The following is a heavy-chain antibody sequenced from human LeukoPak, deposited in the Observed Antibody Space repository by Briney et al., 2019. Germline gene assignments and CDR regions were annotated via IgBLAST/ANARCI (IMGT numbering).Heavy chain of an antibody. CDR3: ARRYCGGGSCYSGWFDP. CDR1: GYTFTSYD. CDR2: MNSNSGNT. Sequence: GASVKVSCKASGYTFTSYDINWVRQATGQGLEWMGWMNSNSGNTGYAQKFQGRVTMTRNTSISTAYMELSSLRSEDTAVYYCARRYCGGGSCYSGWFDPWGQGTLVTVS. D-gene: IGHD2-15*01. J-gene: IGHJ5*02. V-gene: IGHV1-8*01.